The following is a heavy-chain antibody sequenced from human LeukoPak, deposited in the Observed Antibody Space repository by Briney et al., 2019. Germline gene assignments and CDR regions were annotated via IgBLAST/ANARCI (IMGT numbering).Heavy chain of an antibody. J-gene: IGHJ4*02. CDR3: TRALAF. V-gene: IGHV1-2*02. CDR2: MNPKNGGT. CDR1: GYTITANY. Sequence: ASVKVSCKASGYTITANYIHWLRQAPGQGLVWMGWMNPKNGGTNYAPKFQGRVTMTGDTSINTAYLNVSGLTSDDSALYYCTRALAFWGQGTLVTVSS.